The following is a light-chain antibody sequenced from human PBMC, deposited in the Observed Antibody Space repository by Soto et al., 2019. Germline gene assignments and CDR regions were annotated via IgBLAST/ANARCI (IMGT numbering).Light chain of an antibody. CDR3: QHYGGMWT. CDR2: DAP. V-gene: IGKV1-5*01. CDR1: QSLNTR. J-gene: IGKJ1*01. Sequence: DIQLTQSPSTLSASVGDRVTLTCRASQSLNTRLAWYQQRPGKAPKLLIYDAPTLESGVPSRFSGSGSGTEFILTISSLQPDDFASYCCQHYGGMWTFGQGTKVDIK.